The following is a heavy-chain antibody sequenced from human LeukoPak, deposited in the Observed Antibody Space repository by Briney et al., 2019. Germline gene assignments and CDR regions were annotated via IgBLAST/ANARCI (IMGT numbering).Heavy chain of an antibody. CDR2: IKPNGGGT. CDR3: ARLYYDFWSGLPYHFDY. CDR1: GYAFTGYG. V-gene: IGHV1-2*02. D-gene: IGHD3-3*01. Sequence: ASVKVSCKASGYAFTGYGIHFVRQAPGQGLEWMGWIKPNGGGTHYAQRFRDRVTVTRDTSISTAYMELTRLTLDDTAVVYCARLYYDFWSGLPYHFDYWGQGTLVTVSS. J-gene: IGHJ4*02.